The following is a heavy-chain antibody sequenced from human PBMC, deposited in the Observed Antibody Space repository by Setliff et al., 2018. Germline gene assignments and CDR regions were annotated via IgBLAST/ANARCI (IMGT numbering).Heavy chain of an antibody. CDR1: GGSISSSIYY. D-gene: IGHD6-6*01. CDR3: ARVSPLVVLSLYYYYGMDV. CDR2: IYYSGST. J-gene: IGHJ6*02. Sequence: KPSETLSLTCTVSGGSISSSIYYWGWIRQPPGKGLEWIGSIYYSGSTYYNPSLKSRVTISVDTSKNQFSLKLSSVTAADTAVYYCARVSPLVVLSLYYYYGMDVWGQGTTVT. V-gene: IGHV4-39*07.